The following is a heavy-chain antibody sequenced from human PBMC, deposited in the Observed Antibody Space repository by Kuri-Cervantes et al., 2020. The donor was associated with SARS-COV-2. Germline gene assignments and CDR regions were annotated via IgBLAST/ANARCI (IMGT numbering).Heavy chain of an antibody. CDR1: GGTFSSYA. CDR3: ARVPLDYRADYYYYGMDV. D-gene: IGHD4-11*01. CDR2: IIPIFGTA. Sequence: SVKVSCKASGGTFSSYAISWVRQAPGQGLEWMGGIIPIFGTANYAQKFQGRVTITADESTSTAYMELSSLRSEDTAVYYCARVPLDYRADYYYYGMDVWGQGTTVTVSS. V-gene: IGHV1-69*13. J-gene: IGHJ6*02.